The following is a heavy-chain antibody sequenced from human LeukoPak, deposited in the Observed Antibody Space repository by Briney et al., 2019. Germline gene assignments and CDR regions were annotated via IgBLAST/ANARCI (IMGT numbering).Heavy chain of an antibody. D-gene: IGHD6-6*01. J-gene: IGHJ6*03. CDR1: EFTFSNYG. CDR3: AKRKQLDYYYYMDV. CDR2: ISGSGGST. V-gene: IGHV3-23*01. Sequence: PGGSLRLSCAASEFTFSNYGMHWGRQAPGKGLEWVSAISGSGGSTYYADSVRGRFTISRDNSKNTLYLQMNSLRAEDTAVYYCAKRKQLDYYYYMDVWGKGTTVTVSS.